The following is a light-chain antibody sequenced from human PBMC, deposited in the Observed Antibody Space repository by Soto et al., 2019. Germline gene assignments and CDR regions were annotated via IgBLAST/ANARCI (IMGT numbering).Light chain of an antibody. V-gene: IGKV3-11*01. CDR1: QSVSSY. CDR2: DAS. Sequence: EIVLTQSPATLSLSPGERATLSCRASQSVSSYLAWYQQKPGQAPRLRIYDASSRATGIPARFSGSGSGTDFTLTLSSLEPEDCAVYYWQQRSNWPVTFGQGTKVEIK. J-gene: IGKJ1*01. CDR3: QQRSNWPVT.